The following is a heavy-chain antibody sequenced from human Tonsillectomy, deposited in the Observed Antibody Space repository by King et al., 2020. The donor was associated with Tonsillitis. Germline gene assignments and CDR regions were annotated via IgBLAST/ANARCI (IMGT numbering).Heavy chain of an antibody. Sequence: QLVQSGAEVKKPGESLKISCKGSGYSFTSYWIGWVRQMPGKGLEWMGIIYPCDSDTRYSPSFQGQVTISADKSISTAYLQWSSLKASDTAMYYCARHVRWRGSCSYYKDYWGQGTLVTVSS. CDR2: IYPCDSDT. CDR1: GYSFTSYW. CDR3: ARHVRWRGSCSYYKDY. D-gene: IGHD3-10*01. J-gene: IGHJ4*02. V-gene: IGHV5-51*01.